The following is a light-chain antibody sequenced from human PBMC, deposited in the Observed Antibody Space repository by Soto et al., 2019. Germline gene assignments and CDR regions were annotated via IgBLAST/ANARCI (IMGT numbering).Light chain of an antibody. CDR3: QSYDITLSGFVI. CDR1: SSIIGAGYD. Sequence: QSVLTQPPSVSGAPGQRVTISCSGSSSIIGAGYDIHWYQQLPGTAPKLLIYANTNRPSGVPDRFSASKSGTSASLAVTGLRAEDEADYYCQSYDITLSGFVIFGGGTKLTVL. J-gene: IGLJ2*01. V-gene: IGLV1-40*01. CDR2: ANT.